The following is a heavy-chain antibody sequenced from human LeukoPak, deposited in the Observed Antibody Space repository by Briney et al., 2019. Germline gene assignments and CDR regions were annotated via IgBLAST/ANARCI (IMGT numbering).Heavy chain of an antibody. D-gene: IGHD5-18*01. CDR3: ARSGWIQLWFYDY. CDR2: ISYDGTNK. CDR1: GFTFSSYA. Sequence: PGGSLRLSSVASGFTFSSYAMHWVRQAPGTGLECVAVISYDGTNKYYADSVKGRFTISRDDSKNTLYLQMNSLRTEDTAVYYCARSGWIQLWFYDYWGQGTLVTVSS. J-gene: IGHJ4*02. V-gene: IGHV3-30*04.